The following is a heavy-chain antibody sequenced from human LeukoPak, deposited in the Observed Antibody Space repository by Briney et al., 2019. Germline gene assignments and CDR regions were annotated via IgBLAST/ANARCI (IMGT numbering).Heavy chain of an antibody. V-gene: IGHV3-48*03. D-gene: IGHD2/OR15-2a*01. J-gene: IGHJ4*02. Sequence: SLRLSCVASGVRSSGDEINGVRYAPAQGRAWGSHSNRRAITTHSANSVTSRLTISRYNAKNSLYLQIYSLRAPHTAPYNCAREGHTTGWPPFDFWGQGTLVTVSS. CDR2: SNRRAITT. CDR3: AREGHTTGWPPFDF. CDR1: GVRSSGDE.